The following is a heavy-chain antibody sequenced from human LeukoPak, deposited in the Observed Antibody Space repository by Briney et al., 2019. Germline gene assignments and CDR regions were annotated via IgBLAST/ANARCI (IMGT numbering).Heavy chain of an antibody. J-gene: IGHJ4*02. V-gene: IGHV1-69*05. CDR1: EGTFSSYA. Sequence: SVKVSCKASEGTFSSYAISWVRQAPGQGLEWMGGIIPIFGTANYAQKFQGRVTITTDESTSTAYMELSSLRSEDTAVYYCARGARSGYDSPVDYWGQGTLVTVSS. CDR2: IIPIFGTA. D-gene: IGHD5-12*01. CDR3: ARGARSGYDSPVDY.